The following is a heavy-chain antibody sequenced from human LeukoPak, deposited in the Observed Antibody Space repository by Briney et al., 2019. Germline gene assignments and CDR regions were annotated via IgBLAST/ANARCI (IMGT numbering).Heavy chain of an antibody. Sequence: SETLSLTCTVSGGSISSYYWGWIRQPPGKGLEWIGTIYYSGTTYYNPSLKSRVTISVDTSKNQFSLKLSSVTAADTAVYYCARVCGWLNIYNYYYYIDVWGKGTTVTVSS. CDR2: IYYSGTT. CDR1: GGSISSYY. D-gene: IGHD6-19*01. J-gene: IGHJ6*03. V-gene: IGHV4-39*07. CDR3: ARVCGWLNIYNYYYYIDV.